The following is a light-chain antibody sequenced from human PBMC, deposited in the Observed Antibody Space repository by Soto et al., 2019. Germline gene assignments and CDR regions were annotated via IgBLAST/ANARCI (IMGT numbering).Light chain of an antibody. CDR1: QSVNTNY. V-gene: IGKV3-20*01. CDR3: HQYGTSPDT. J-gene: IGKJ2*01. Sequence: DIVLTQSPGTLSLSPGEKVTLSCRASQSVNTNYLAWYQQKPGQAPRLLIHGASSRPVGIPDRFRGSGSGTDFTLTITRLEPEDFAVYYCHQYGTSPDTFGQGTKLEI. CDR2: GAS.